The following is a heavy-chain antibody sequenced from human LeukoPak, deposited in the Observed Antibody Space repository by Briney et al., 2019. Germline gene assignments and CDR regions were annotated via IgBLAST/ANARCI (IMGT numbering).Heavy chain of an antibody. V-gene: IGHV3-9*01. CDR1: RFTFDDYA. J-gene: IGHJ4*02. CDR3: AKDKRYSTPYYFDY. Sequence: PGGSLRLSCAASRFTFDDYAMHWVRQAPGKGLEWVSGISWNSGSIGYADSVKGRFTISRDNAKNTLYLQMNSLRAEDTAVYYCAKDKRYSTPYYFDYWGQGTLVTVSS. D-gene: IGHD6-13*01. CDR2: ISWNSGSI.